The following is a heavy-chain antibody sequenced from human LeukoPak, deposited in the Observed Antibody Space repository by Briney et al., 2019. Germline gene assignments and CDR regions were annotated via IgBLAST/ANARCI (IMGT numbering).Heavy chain of an antibody. CDR1: GFTFSNYA. J-gene: IGHJ4*02. Sequence: GVSLRLSCAASGFTFSNYAMSWVRQAPGKGLEWVSAITGSGGNTYYADCVKGRFTISRDNCKNTVFLQMNSLRAEDTAVYYCAKWGDYDVLTGYYVSDYWGQGTLVTVSS. D-gene: IGHD3-9*01. V-gene: IGHV3-23*01. CDR2: ITGSGGNT. CDR3: AKWGDYDVLTGYYVSDY.